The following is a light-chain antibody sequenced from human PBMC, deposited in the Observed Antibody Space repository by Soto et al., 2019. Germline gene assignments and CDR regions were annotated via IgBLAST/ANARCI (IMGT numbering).Light chain of an antibody. V-gene: IGKV1-39*01. CDR1: QSISSY. CDR3: QQSYNTPPWT. CDR2: AAS. Sequence: DIQTTQSPSSLSASVGDRVTITCRASQSISSYLNWYQQKPGKAPKLLIYAASSLQSGVPSRFSGSGSGTDFTLTISSLQPEDFATYYCQQSYNTPPWTFGQGTKVEIK. J-gene: IGKJ1*01.